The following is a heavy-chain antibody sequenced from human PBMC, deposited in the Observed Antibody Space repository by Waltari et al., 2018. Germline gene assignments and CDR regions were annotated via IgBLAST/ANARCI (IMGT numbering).Heavy chain of an antibody. CDR2: ISGSCGST. Sequence: EVQLVESGGGLVQPGGSLRLSCAASGFTFSSYAMSWVRQAPGKGLVWVSAISGSCGSTYYADSVKGRFTISRDNSKNTLYLQMNSLRAEDTAVYYCSGWYLGANNGMDVWGQGTTVTVSS. CDR1: GFTFSSYA. CDR3: SGWYLGANNGMDV. D-gene: IGHD6-19*01. V-gene: IGHV3-23*04. J-gene: IGHJ6*02.